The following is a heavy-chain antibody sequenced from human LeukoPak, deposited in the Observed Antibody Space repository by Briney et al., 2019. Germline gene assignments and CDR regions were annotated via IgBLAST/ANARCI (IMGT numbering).Heavy chain of an antibody. CDR1: GGSFSGYY. V-gene: IGHV4-59*08. CDR3: ARGYYDSSGQFDY. D-gene: IGHD3-22*01. CDR2: IYYSGST. Sequence: KPSETLSLTCAVYGGSFSGYYWSWIRQPPGKGLEWIGYIYYSGSTNYNPSLKSRVTISVDTSKNQFSLKLSSVTAADTAVYYCARGYYDSSGQFDYWGQGTLVTVSS. J-gene: IGHJ4*02.